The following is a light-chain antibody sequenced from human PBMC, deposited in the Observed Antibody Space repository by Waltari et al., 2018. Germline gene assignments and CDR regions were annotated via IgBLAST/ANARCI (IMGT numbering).Light chain of an antibody. CDR1: QSVGSN. CDR2: AAS. CDR3: QEYNNWPRES. Sequence: ERVMTQSPATLSVSPGERATLSCRASQSVGSNLAWYQHKPGQAPRLLIYAASARAAGIPARFSGSGSETEFTLTISSIQSEEFAVYYCQEYNNWPRESFGGGTKVEI. J-gene: IGKJ4*01. V-gene: IGKV3-15*01.